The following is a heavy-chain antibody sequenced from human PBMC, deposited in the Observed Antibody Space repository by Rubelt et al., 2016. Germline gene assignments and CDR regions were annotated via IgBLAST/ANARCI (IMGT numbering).Heavy chain of an antibody. V-gene: IGHV3-15*04. CDR1: GFTFSSYA. Sequence: VQLVVSGGGVVQPGRSLRLSCAASGFTFSSYAMHWVRQAPGKGLEWVGHIESNTYGGTTDYGPAVKGRFTVSRDDAKNMLFLQMNSLKTEDTALYFCTTKALTELNGFDYWGQGTLVTVSS. CDR3: TTKALTELNGFDY. D-gene: IGHD3-10*01. J-gene: IGHJ4*02. CDR2: IESNTYGGTT.